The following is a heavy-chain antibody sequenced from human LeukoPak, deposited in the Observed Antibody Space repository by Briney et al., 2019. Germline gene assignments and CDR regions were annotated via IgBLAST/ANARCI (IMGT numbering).Heavy chain of an antibody. CDR2: IIPIFGTA. Sequence: SVKVSCKASGGTFSSYAISWVRQAPGQGLEWMGRIIPIFGTANYGQKFQGRVTITTDESTSTAYMELSSLRSEDTAVYYCAMGQGVVTDIHWLDYWGQGTLVTVSS. J-gene: IGHJ4*02. CDR1: GGTFSSYA. V-gene: IGHV1-69*05. D-gene: IGHD2-21*02. CDR3: AMGQGVVTDIHWLDY.